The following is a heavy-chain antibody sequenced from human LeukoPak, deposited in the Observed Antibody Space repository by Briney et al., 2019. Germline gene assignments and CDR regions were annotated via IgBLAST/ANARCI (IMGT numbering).Heavy chain of an antibody. CDR1: GYTFTGHY. D-gene: IGHD6-19*01. V-gene: IGHV1-2*02. CDR2: INPNSGGT. J-gene: IGHJ6*02. Sequence: ASVKVSCKASGYTFTGHYMHWVRQAPGQGLEWMGWINPNSGGTNYAQKFQGRVTMTRDTSISTAYMELSRLRSDDTAVYYCARTAPSGYSSGWFTSYYYYGMDVCGQGTTVTVSS. CDR3: ARTAPSGYSSGWFTSYYYYGMDV.